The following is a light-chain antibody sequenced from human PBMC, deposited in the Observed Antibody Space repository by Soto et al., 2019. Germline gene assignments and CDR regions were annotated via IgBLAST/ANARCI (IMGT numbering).Light chain of an antibody. CDR3: QQYGNSPIT. J-gene: IGKJ5*01. CDR2: GTS. V-gene: IGKV3-20*01. Sequence: EVVLTQSPGTLAMSPGEGATLSCRASERIYSAYLGWYTKTPGQAPRLLIYGTSSRATGIPDRVSGSGSGTDVTLTISRLEPEDFAVYSCQQYGNSPITFGQGTRLEIK. CDR1: ERIYSAY.